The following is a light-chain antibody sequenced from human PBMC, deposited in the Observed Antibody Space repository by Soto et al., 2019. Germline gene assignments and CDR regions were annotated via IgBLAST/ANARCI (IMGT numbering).Light chain of an antibody. CDR1: QSIRTY. CDR3: QHRANWHLT. J-gene: IGKJ4*02. Sequence: EIVLTQSPATLSLSPGERASLSCRASQSIRTYLAWYQQKPGQAPRLLIYDASNRATGIPARFSGSGSGTDFTLTLSSLAAEDLAVYYCQHRANWHLTFGGGSKVESK. V-gene: IGKV3-11*01. CDR2: DAS.